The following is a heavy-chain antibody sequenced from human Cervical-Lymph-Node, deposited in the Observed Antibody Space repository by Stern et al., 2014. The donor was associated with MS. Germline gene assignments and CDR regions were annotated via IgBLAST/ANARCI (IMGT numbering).Heavy chain of an antibody. CDR2: VLPSFGTA. CDR3: ARSGGEQLVPWVD. Sequence: QLVQSGAEVKKPGSSVKVSCKASGGTFSSYAIRWVRQAPGQGLEWMGGVLPSFGTANYPQTFHGRVTISADESTSTAYMELGSLRSEDTAVYYCARSGGEQLVPWVDWGQGTLVTVSS. V-gene: IGHV1-69*01. CDR1: GGTFSSYA. D-gene: IGHD6-6*01. J-gene: IGHJ4*02.